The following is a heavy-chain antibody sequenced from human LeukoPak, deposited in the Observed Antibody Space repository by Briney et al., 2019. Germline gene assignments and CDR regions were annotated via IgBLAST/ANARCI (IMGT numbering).Heavy chain of an antibody. CDR3: TTGTWIQLWLAAY. Sequence: PGGSLRLSCAASGFTFSKACMSWLRQAPGKGLEWVGHIKTKTDGGTTDYAAPVKGRFTISRDDSKNTLYLQMNSLKTEDTALYYCTTGTWIQLWLAAYWGQGTLVTVSS. CDR1: GFTFSKAC. J-gene: IGHJ4*02. D-gene: IGHD5-18*01. CDR2: IKTKTDGGTT. V-gene: IGHV3-15*01.